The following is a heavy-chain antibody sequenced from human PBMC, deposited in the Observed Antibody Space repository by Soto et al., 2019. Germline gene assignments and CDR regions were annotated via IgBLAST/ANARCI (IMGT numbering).Heavy chain of an antibody. V-gene: IGHV4-34*01. Sequence: QVQLQQWGAGLLKPSETLSLTCAVYGGSFSGYYWTWIRQPPGTGLEWIGEINHSGSTNYTPSLKSRVTISVDTSKNQFSLKLTSVTAADTAVYYCARDKITCLFDYWGQGTLVTVSS. J-gene: IGHJ4*02. CDR2: INHSGST. CDR1: GGSFSGYY. D-gene: IGHD3-10*01. CDR3: ARDKITCLFDY.